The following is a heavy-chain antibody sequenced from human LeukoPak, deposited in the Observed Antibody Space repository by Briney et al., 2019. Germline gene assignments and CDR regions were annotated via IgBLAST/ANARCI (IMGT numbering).Heavy chain of an antibody. D-gene: IGHD3-3*01. V-gene: IGHV4-59*11. Sequence: SETLSLTCTVSGGSISSHYWSWIRQPPGKGLEWIGYIYYSGSTNYNPSLKSRVTISVDTSKNQFSLKLSSVTAADTAVYYCARDAIDSFWSGYYTDYYYYMDVWGKGTTVTVSS. CDR3: ARDAIDSFWSGYYTDYYYYMDV. CDR2: IYYSGST. CDR1: GGSISSHY. J-gene: IGHJ6*03.